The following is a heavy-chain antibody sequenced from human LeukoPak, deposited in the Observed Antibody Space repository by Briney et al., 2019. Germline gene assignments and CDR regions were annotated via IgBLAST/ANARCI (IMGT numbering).Heavy chain of an antibody. CDR2: ISGGST. D-gene: IGHD1-26*01. CDR3: VCRIGGAPQ. J-gene: IGHJ4*02. CDR1: GFTFSSYA. Sequence: GGSLRLSCAASGFTFSSYAMSWVRQAPGKGLEWVSAISGGSTYYADSVKGRFTISRDNSKNTLYLQMNSLRADDTAVYYCVCRIGGAPQWGQGTLVTVSS. V-gene: IGHV3-23*01.